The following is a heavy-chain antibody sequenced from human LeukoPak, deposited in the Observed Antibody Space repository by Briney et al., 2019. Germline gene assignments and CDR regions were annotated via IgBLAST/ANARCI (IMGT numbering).Heavy chain of an antibody. CDR1: GYTFTTYG. V-gene: IGHV1-18*01. J-gene: IGHJ4*02. D-gene: IGHD3-22*01. CDR2: ISTYNGDT. Sequence: GASVKVSCKASGYTFTTYGISWVRQAPGQGLEWMGWISTYNGDTNYAQKLQGRITISTDTSKNTTYMEMRSLRSDDTAVYYCSRDTDNYDGSGYLFDYSGQGTLVTVS. CDR3: SRDTDNYDGSGYLFDY.